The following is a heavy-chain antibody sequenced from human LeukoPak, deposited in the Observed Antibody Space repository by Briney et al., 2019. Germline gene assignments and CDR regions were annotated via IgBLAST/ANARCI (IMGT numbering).Heavy chain of an antibody. J-gene: IGHJ6*03. CDR2: IYTSGST. D-gene: IGHD1-1*01. CDR1: GGSISSYY. Sequence: SETLSLTCTVSGGSISSYYWSWIRQPAGKGLEWIGRIYTSGSTNYNPSLKSRVTMSVDTSKNQFSLKLSSVTAADTAVYYCARGGLDGYYYYYYMDVWGKGTTVTISS. V-gene: IGHV4-4*07. CDR3: ARGGLDGYYYYYYMDV.